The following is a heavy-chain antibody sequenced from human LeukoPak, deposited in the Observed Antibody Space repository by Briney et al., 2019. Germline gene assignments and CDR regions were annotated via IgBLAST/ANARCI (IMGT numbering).Heavy chain of an antibody. D-gene: IGHD5-12*01. CDR2: INPSGSST. CDR1: GYTFTSYY. CDR3: AASGPLLLMDV. V-gene: IGHV1-46*01. Sequence: ASVKVSCKASGYTFTSYYMHWVRQAPGQGLEWMGIINPSGSSTSYAQKFQGRVTMTRDTSTSTVYMELSSLRSEDTAVYYCAASGPLLLMDVWGQGTTVTVSS. J-gene: IGHJ6*02.